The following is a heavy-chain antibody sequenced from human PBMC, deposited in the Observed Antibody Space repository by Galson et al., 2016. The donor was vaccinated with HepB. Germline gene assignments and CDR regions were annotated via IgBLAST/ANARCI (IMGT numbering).Heavy chain of an antibody. CDR2: IVVGSGNT. J-gene: IGHJ6*02. CDR3: AARGYSSGLYGMDV. V-gene: IGHV1-58*01. D-gene: IGHD6-19*01. Sequence: SVKVSCKASGFTFTSSAVQWVRQARGQRLEWIGWIVVGSGNTNYAQKFQERVTITRDMSTSTAYMELSSLRSEETVVYYCAARGYSSGLYGMDVWGQGTTVTVSS. CDR1: GFTFTSSA.